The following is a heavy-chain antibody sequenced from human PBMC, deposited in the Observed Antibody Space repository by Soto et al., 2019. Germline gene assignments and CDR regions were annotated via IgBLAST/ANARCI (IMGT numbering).Heavy chain of an antibody. CDR3: ARTLAAAGQIDAFDI. CDR1: GGTFSSYA. CDR2: IIPIFGTA. J-gene: IGHJ3*02. D-gene: IGHD6-13*01. Sequence: ASVKVSCKASGGTFSSYAISWVRQAPGQGLEWMGGIIPIFGTATYAQKFQGRVTITADESTSTAYMELSSLRSEDTAVYYCARTLAAAGQIDAFDIWGQGTMVTVSS. V-gene: IGHV1-69*13.